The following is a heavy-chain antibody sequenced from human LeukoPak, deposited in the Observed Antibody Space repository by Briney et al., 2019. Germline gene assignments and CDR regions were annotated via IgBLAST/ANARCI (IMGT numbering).Heavy chain of an antibody. V-gene: IGHV4-39*07. Sequence: SETLSLTCTVSGGSISSGGYYWGWIRQPPGKGLEWIGEINHSGSTNYNPSLKSRVTISVDTSKNQFSLKLSSVTAADTAVYYCARVFIPSVVVVITTHDAFDIWGQGTMVTVSS. J-gene: IGHJ3*02. D-gene: IGHD3-22*01. CDR2: INHSGST. CDR1: GGSISSGGYY. CDR3: ARVFIPSVVVVITTHDAFDI.